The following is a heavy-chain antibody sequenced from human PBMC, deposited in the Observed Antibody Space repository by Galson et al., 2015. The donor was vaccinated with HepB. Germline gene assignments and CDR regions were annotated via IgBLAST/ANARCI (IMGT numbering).Heavy chain of an antibody. Sequence: SLRLSCAASGFTFDDYAMHWVRQAPGKGLEWVSGISWKSGSISYADAVKGRFTISRDNAKNSLYLQMDSLRAEDTALYYCAKSREGGFDKYYYGMDVWGQGTTVTVSS. CDR2: ISWKSGSI. CDR3: AKSREGGFDKYYYGMDV. V-gene: IGHV3-9*01. D-gene: IGHD3-9*01. J-gene: IGHJ6*02. CDR1: GFTFDDYA.